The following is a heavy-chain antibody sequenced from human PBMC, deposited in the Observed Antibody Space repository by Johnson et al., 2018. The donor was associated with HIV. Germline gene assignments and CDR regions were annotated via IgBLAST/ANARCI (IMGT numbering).Heavy chain of an antibody. V-gene: IGHV3-74*01. CDR2: IKSDGSST. D-gene: IGHD2-15*01. CDR3: VTLVVAPPFDI. J-gene: IGHJ3*02. Sequence: VQLVVSGGGLVQPGGSLKLSCAASGFTFSDHWMYWVRQAPGKGLVWVSRIKSDGSSTSYADSVTGRFIISSDNAKNTLYLQMNILRGEDTAVYYCVTLVVAPPFDIWGQGTMVTVSS. CDR1: GFTFSDHW.